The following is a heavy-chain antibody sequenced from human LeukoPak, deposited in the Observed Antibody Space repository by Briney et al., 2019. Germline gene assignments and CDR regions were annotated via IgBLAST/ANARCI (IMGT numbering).Heavy chain of an antibody. CDR3: AREGMHWGSGSLNYFDY. Sequence: QPGGSLPLSCAAPRFAVSSNYMNSVRQAPGKGLEWVSVIFSGGSTYYADSVKGRFTISRDNSKSTLDLQMNRLRVEDTYVYCDAREGMHWGSGSLNYFDYWGQGTLVTVSS. V-gene: IGHV3-66*01. J-gene: IGHJ4*02. D-gene: IGHD3-10*01. CDR1: RFAVSSNY. CDR2: IFSGGST.